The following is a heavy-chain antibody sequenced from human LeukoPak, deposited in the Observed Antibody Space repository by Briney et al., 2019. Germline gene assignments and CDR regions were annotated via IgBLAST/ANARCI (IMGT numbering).Heavy chain of an antibody. Sequence: GGSLRLSCAASGFTFSSYSMNWVRQAPGKGLEWVSYISSSSSTIYYADSVKGRFTISRDNAKNSLYLQMNSLRDEDTAVYYCARETAVWFGESYGGDFDYWGQGTLVTVSS. CDR3: ARETAVWFGESYGGDFDY. CDR1: GFTFSSYS. D-gene: IGHD3-10*01. CDR2: ISSSSSTI. V-gene: IGHV3-48*02. J-gene: IGHJ4*02.